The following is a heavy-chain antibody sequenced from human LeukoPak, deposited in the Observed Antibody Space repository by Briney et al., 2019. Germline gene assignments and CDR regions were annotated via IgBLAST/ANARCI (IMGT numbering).Heavy chain of an antibody. V-gene: IGHV4-59*08. D-gene: IGHD3-10*01. CDR1: GGSISPHY. J-gene: IGHJ4*02. CDR2: IYYSGST. CDR3: ARHYNLAFDY. Sequence: SETLSRTCTVSGGSISPHYWSWIRQPPGKGLEWIGYIYYSGSTNYNPSLKSRVTISIDMSKNQFSLKLSSVTAADTAVYHCARHYNLAFDYWGQGTLVTVSS.